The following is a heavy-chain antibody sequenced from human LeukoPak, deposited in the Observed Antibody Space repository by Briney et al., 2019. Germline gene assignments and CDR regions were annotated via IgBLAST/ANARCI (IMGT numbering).Heavy chain of an antibody. CDR3: ARGSGGSGWYLGCHMDV. Sequence: SETLSLTCAVYGGSFSGYYWSWIRQPPGKGLEWIGEINHSGSTNYNPSLKSRVTISVDTSKNQFSLKLSSVTAADTAVYYCARGSGGSGWYLGCHMDVWGKGTTVTVSS. D-gene: IGHD6-19*01. CDR1: GGSFSGYY. V-gene: IGHV4-34*01. J-gene: IGHJ6*03. CDR2: INHSGST.